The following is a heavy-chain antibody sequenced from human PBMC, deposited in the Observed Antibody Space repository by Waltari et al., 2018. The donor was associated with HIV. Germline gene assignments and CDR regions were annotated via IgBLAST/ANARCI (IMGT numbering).Heavy chain of an antibody. CDR2: VSGSGTTT. CDR3: ARDRYGDYLFDL. V-gene: IGHV3-48*01. J-gene: IGHJ2*01. D-gene: IGHD4-17*01. Sequence: EVQLVESGGGFVQGGGSLRLSCEASGFTFNLYSMNWVRQAPGKGLEWVSYVSGSGTTTYYADSVKGRFTISRDNAKNSLFLQMNSLRVEDTAVYFCARDRYGDYLFDLWGRGTLVTVSS. CDR1: GFTFNLYS.